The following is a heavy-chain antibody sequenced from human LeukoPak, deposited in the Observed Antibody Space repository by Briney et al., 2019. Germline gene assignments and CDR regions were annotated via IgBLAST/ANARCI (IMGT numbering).Heavy chain of an antibody. CDR2: ISGSGGRT. Sequence: GGSLRLSCAVSGITLSNYGMSWVRQAPGKGLGWVAGISGSGGRTNYADSVKGRFTVSRDNPKNTLYLQMNSLRAEDTAMYYCARHSSTHYFDSWGQGTLVTVSS. V-gene: IGHV3-23*01. D-gene: IGHD2/OR15-2a*01. CDR3: ARHSSTHYFDS. CDR1: GITLSNYG. J-gene: IGHJ4*02.